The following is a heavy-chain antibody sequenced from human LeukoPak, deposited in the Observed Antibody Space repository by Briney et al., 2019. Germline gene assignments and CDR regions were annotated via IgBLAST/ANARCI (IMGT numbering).Heavy chain of an antibody. Sequence: GGSLRLSCAASGFTFSNYWMHWVRQAPGKGLQWVANIKQNGSETYYVDAVRGRFTISRDNVKNSLYLQMNSLGVEDTAMYYCVGGLIAASGNWGQGTLVTVSS. CDR1: GFTFSNYW. D-gene: IGHD6-6*01. CDR3: VGGLIAASGN. V-gene: IGHV3-7*03. J-gene: IGHJ4*02. CDR2: IKQNGSET.